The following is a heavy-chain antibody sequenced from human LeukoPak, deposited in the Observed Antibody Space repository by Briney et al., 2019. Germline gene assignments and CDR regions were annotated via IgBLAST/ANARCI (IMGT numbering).Heavy chain of an antibody. V-gene: IGHV4-39*01. CDR2: IYYSGST. D-gene: IGHD2-2*01. CDR1: GGSISSSSYF. J-gene: IGHJ5*02. CDR3: ARHLGDVVVVPAAKNWFDP. Sequence: SETLSLTCTVSGGSISSSSYFWGWIRQPPGKGLEWIANIYYSGSTYYNPSLKSRVTISVDTSKNQFSLKLSSVTAADTAVYYCARHLGDVVVVPAAKNWFDPWGQGTLVTVSS.